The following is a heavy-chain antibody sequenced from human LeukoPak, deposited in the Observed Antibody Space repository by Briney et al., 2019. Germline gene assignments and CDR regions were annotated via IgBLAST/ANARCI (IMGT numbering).Heavy chain of an antibody. CDR1: GFTFSSYW. CDR2: IKQDGSEK. D-gene: IGHD3-10*01. Sequence: GGSLRLSCAASGFTFSSYWMSWVRQAPGKGLEWVANIKQDGSEKYYVDSVKGRFTISRDNAKNSLYLQMNSLRAEDTAVYYCAREEYYYGSGSYFPHTSYPGTVDYWGQGTLVTVSS. J-gene: IGHJ4*02. V-gene: IGHV3-7*01. CDR3: AREEYYYGSGSYFPHTSYPGTVDY.